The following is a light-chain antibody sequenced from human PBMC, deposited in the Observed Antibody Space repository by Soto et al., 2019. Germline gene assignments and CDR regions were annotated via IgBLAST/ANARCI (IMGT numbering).Light chain of an antibody. Sequence: DIHMTQAPSSLSASVGDIVTITCRASQHISNYLNWYQQKPGKAPKLLIYAASSLQSGVPSRLSGSGSGTDFTLAISSLQPEDFATYYCQQSYSTPWTFGQGTKVDNK. CDR2: AAS. CDR3: QQSYSTPWT. CDR1: QHISNY. V-gene: IGKV1-39*01. J-gene: IGKJ1*01.